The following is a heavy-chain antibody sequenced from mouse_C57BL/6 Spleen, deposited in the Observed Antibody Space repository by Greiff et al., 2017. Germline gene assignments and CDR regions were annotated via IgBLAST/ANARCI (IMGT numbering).Heavy chain of an antibody. CDR1: GYTFTSYW. J-gene: IGHJ3*01. V-gene: IGHV1-69*01. CDR2: IDPSDSYT. Sequence: QVQLKQPGAELVMPGASVKLSCKASGYTFTSYWMHWVKQRPGQGLEWIGEIDPSDSYTNYNQKFKGKSTLTVDKSSSTAYMQLSSLTSEASAVYYCARSDDYDVAWFAYWGQGTLVTVSA. D-gene: IGHD2-4*01. CDR3: ARSDDYDVAWFAY.